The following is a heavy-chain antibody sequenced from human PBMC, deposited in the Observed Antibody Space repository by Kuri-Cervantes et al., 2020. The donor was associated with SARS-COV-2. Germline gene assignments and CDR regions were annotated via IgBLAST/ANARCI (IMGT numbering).Heavy chain of an antibody. J-gene: IGHJ4*02. CDR3: ARANYYYDSSGWGCYFDY. CDR1: GGSISSYY. Sequence: SETLSLTCTVSGGSISSYYWSWIRQPPGKGLEWIGCIYYSGSTNYNPSLKSRVTISVDTSKNQFSLKLSSVTAADTAVYYCARANYYYDSSGWGCYFDYWGQGTLVTVSS. V-gene: IGHV4-59*01. D-gene: IGHD3-22*01. CDR2: IYYSGST.